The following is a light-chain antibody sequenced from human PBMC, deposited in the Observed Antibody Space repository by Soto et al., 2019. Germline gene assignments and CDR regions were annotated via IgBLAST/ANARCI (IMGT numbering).Light chain of an antibody. Sequence: EIVMTQSPATLSVSPGESVTLSCRASQSISSDLAWYQQKTGQAPRLLIFGASTRATGIPARFSGSGSGTEFTLTISSLQSEDFAVYFCQHFRTLPPTSGGGTTLA. V-gene: IGKV3-15*01. CDR2: GAS. J-gene: IGKJ4*01. CDR3: QHFRTLPPT. CDR1: QSISSD.